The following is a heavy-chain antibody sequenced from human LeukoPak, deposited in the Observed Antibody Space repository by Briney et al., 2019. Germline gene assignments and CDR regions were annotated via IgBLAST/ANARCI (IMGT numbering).Heavy chain of an antibody. D-gene: IGHD2-15*01. CDR1: GFTISTYA. Sequence: GGSLRLSCAASGFTISTYAMTWVRQAPGRGLEWVARIKEDGSDTYYVDSVKGRFTISRDKAKKTVYLQMNSLRVEDTAVYYCAREWWYLDYWGQGTLVTVSS. V-gene: IGHV3-7*05. CDR3: AREWWYLDY. J-gene: IGHJ4*02. CDR2: IKEDGSDT.